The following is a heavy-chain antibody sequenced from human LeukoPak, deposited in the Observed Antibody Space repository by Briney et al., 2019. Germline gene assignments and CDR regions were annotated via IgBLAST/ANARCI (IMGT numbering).Heavy chain of an antibody. CDR2: ISSSSSYI. V-gene: IGHV3-21*01. D-gene: IGHD3-3*02. CDR1: GFTFSSYS. Sequence: PGGSLRLSCAASGFTFSSYSMNWVRQAPGKGLEWVSSISSSSSYIYYADSVKGRFTISRDNAKNSPYLQMNSLRAEDTAVYYCARDSTFGGFDYWGQGTLVTVSS. CDR3: ARDSTFGGFDY. J-gene: IGHJ4*02.